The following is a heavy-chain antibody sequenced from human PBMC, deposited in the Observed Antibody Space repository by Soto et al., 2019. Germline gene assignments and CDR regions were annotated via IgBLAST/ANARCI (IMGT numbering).Heavy chain of an antibody. Sequence: EVQLLESGGGLEQPGGSLRLSCAASGFTFRDYAMSWVRQAPGKGLEGVTTITGSSSNLNYSDSVKGRFAISRDNSKNTLYLQMDSLTAEDTAVYYCAKGGAVYGLLTHDYWGQGTLVTVSS. CDR1: GFTFRDYA. J-gene: IGHJ4*02. D-gene: IGHD3-9*01. V-gene: IGHV3-23*01. CDR3: AKGGAVYGLLTHDY. CDR2: ITGSSSNL.